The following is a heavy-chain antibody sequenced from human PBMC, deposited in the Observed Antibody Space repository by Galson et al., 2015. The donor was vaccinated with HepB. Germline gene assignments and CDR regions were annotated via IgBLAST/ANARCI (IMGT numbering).Heavy chain of an antibody. J-gene: IGHJ4*02. CDR3: AKDVDYGDYVSYFDY. Sequence: SLRLSCAASGFTFSSYGMHWVRQAPGKGLEWVAVISYDGSNKYYADSVKGRFTISRDNSKNTLYLQMNSLRAEDTAVYYCAKDVDYGDYVSYFDYWGQGTLVTVSS. D-gene: IGHD4-17*01. V-gene: IGHV3-30*18. CDR2: ISYDGSNK. CDR1: GFTFSSYG.